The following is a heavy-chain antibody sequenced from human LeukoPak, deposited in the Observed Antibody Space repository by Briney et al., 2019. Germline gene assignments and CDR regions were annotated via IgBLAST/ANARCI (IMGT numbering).Heavy chain of an antibody. CDR1: GFTFSSYG. J-gene: IGHJ3*02. Sequence: GGSLRLSCAASGFTFSSYGMHWVRQAPGKGLEWVAFIRYDGSNKYYADSVKGRFTISRDNSKNTLYPQMNSLRAEDTAVYYCATDHQTLYGDYMGGAFDIWGQGTMVTVSS. D-gene: IGHD4-17*01. CDR2: IRYDGSNK. CDR3: ATDHQTLYGDYMGGAFDI. V-gene: IGHV3-30*02.